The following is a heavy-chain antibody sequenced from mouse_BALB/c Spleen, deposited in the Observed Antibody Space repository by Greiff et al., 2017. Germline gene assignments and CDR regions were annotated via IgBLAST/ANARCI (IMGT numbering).Heavy chain of an antibody. Sequence: QVQLQQSGPELEKPGASVRISCKASGYTFTSYYIHWVKQRPGQGLEWIGWIYPGNVNTKYNEKFKGKATLTADKSSSTAYMQLSSLTSEDSAVYFCAGGYWAWFAYWGQGTLVTVSA. CDR2: IYPGNVNT. J-gene: IGHJ3*01. D-gene: IGHD4-1*01. CDR1: GYTFTSYY. V-gene: IGHV1S56*01. CDR3: AGGYWAWFAY.